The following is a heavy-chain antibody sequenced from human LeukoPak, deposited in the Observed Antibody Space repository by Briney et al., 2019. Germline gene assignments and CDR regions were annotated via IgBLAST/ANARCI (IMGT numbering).Heavy chain of an antibody. CDR3: ARGHSSSWFNQASYYYYYYMDV. CDR1: GYTFTSYY. V-gene: IGHV1-46*01. D-gene: IGHD6-13*01. J-gene: IGHJ6*03. CDR2: INPSGGST. Sequence: GASVKVSCKASGYTFTSYYMHWVRQAPGQGLEWMGIINPSGGSTSYAQKFQGRVTMTRDTSTSTVYMELSSLRSEDTAVYYCARGHSSSWFNQASYYYYYYMDVWGKGTTVTVSS.